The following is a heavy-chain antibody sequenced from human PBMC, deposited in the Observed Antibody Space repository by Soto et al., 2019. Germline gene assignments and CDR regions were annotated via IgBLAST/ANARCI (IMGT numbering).Heavy chain of an antibody. CDR2: ISAYNGNT. J-gene: IGHJ4*02. CDR1: GYTFTSYG. CDR3: ARDHYYDSSGYADPDFDY. D-gene: IGHD3-22*01. V-gene: IGHV1-18*01. Sequence: ASVKVSCKASGYTFTSYGIRWVRQAPGQGLEWMGWISAYNGNTNYAQKLQGRVTMTTDTSTSTAYMELRSLRSDDTAVYYCARDHYYDSSGYADPDFDYWGQGTLVTVSS.